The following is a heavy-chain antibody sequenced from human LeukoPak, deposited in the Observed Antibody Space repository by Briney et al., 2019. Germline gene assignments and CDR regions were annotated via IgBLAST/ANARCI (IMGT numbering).Heavy chain of an antibody. Sequence: GGSLKLSCAASGFTFSGSAMHWVRQASGKGLEWVGRIRSKANNYATAYVASVKDRFTISRDDSKNTTYLQMNSLKTEDTAVYYCSSLDYDTSSKATGYWGQGTLVTVSS. V-gene: IGHV3-73*01. CDR3: SSLDYDTSSKATGY. J-gene: IGHJ4*02. CDR1: GFTFSGSA. CDR2: IRSKANNYAT. D-gene: IGHD3-22*01.